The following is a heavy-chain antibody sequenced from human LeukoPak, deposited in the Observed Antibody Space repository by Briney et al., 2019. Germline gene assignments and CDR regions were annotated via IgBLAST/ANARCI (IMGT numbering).Heavy chain of an antibody. CDR1: GFTVSSNY. Sequence: PGGSLRLSCAASGFTVSSNYMSWVRQAPGKGLEWVAFIRYDGSNKYYADSVKGRFTISRDNSKNTLYLQMNSLRAEDTAVYYCAKGPLKGVATVTTVHARPYYYYGMDVWGQGTTVTVSS. D-gene: IGHD4-17*01. J-gene: IGHJ6*02. V-gene: IGHV3-30*02. CDR2: IRYDGSNK. CDR3: AKGPLKGVATVTTVHARPYYYYGMDV.